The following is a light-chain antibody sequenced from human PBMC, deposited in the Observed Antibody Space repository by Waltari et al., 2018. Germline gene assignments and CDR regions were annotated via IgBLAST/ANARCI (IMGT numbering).Light chain of an antibody. J-gene: IGLJ7*01. Sequence: NFVLTQSHSVSESPGKTITITCTRSGGSIGSSYVQRYQQRPGIAPMTVVYEAPQRIPGVPERFSGAIDSSSHSASLTLSGLQTEDGDDYYCQSYDDSNRAVFGGGTQLTVL. CDR2: EAP. V-gene: IGLV6-57*04. CDR3: QSYDDSNRAV. CDR1: GGSIGSSY.